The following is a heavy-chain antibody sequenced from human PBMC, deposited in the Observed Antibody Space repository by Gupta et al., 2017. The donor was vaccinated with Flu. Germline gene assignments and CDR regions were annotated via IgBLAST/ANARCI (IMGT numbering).Heavy chain of an antibody. CDR1: GDSMIRYY. V-gene: IGHV4-4*07. CDR2: IYSSGST. Sequence: QVQLQESGPGLVKPSETLSLTCTVSGDSMIRYYWTWLRQPAGKRLEWIGRIYSSGSTNYNPSLQSRVTMSVDTSKNQFSLRLTSLTAADTAVYYCARVVGGSYDFQDAFDIWGQGTLVAGSS. D-gene: IGHD3-16*01. CDR3: ARVVGGSYDFQDAFDI. J-gene: IGHJ3*02.